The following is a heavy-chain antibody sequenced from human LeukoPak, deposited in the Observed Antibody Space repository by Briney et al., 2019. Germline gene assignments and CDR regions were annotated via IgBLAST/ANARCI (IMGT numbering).Heavy chain of an antibody. V-gene: IGHV4-59*01. CDR3: ARDQDGSGSLFDY. D-gene: IGHD3-10*01. J-gene: IGHJ4*02. Sequence: SETLSLTCTVSGGFISSYYWSWIRQPPGKGLEWIGYIYYSGSTNYNPSLTSRVTISVDTSKNQFSLKLSSVTAADTAVYYCARDQDGSGSLFDYWGQGTLVTVSS. CDR1: GGFISSYY. CDR2: IYYSGST.